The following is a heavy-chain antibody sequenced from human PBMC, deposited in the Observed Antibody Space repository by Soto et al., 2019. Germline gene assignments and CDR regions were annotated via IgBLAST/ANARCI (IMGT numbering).Heavy chain of an antibody. V-gene: IGHV3-48*02. Sequence: EVQLVESGGGLVQPGGSLRLSCAASGFTFSSYSMNWVRQAPGKGLEWVSYISSSASTIYYADSVKGRFTISRDNAKNALDLEMNSLRDEDTAVYYCARDRKGLVDWGQGTLVTVSS. CDR3: ARDRKGLVD. D-gene: IGHD6-19*01. J-gene: IGHJ4*02. CDR1: GFTFSSYS. CDR2: ISSSASTI.